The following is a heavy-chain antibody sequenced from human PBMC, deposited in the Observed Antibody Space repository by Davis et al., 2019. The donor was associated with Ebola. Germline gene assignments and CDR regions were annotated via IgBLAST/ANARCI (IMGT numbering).Heavy chain of an antibody. D-gene: IGHD1-1*01. J-gene: IGHJ6*02. V-gene: IGHV1-69*05. Sequence: SVKVSCKASGGTFSSYAISWVRQAPGQGLEWMGGIIPIFGTANYAQKFQGRVTMTRDTSTSTAYMELSRLRSDDTAVYYCAREERYYYGMDVWGQGTTVTVSS. CDR2: IIPIFGTA. CDR1: GGTFSSYA. CDR3: AREERYYYGMDV.